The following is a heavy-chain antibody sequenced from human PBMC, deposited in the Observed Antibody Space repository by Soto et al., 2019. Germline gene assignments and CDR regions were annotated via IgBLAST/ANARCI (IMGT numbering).Heavy chain of an antibody. CDR3: ARAAMGGSSWPFDD. CDR2: IYYSGSTYYSGST. V-gene: IGHV4-61*01. Sequence: PSETLSLTCTVSGGSVSSGSFYWSWIRQPPGKGLEWIGYIYYSGSTYYSGSTNYNPSLKSRVTISVDKSKNQFSLKLSSVTAADTAVYYCARAAMGGSSWPFDDWGQGTRVTVAS. D-gene: IGHD6-13*01. CDR1: GGSVSSGSFY. J-gene: IGHJ4*02.